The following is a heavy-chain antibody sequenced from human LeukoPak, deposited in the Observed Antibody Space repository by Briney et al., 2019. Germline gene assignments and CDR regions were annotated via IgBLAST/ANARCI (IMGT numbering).Heavy chain of an antibody. D-gene: IGHD6-13*01. V-gene: IGHV3-9*03. J-gene: IGHJ4*02. CDR3: AKAGPRLSWYFDY. CDR2: ISWNSGSI. CDR1: GFTFDDYA. Sequence: GGSLRLSXAASGFTFDDYAMHWVRQAPGKGLEWVSGISWNSGSICYADSVKGRFTISRDNAKNSLYLQMNSLRAEDMALYYCAKAGPRLSWYFDYWGQGTLVTVSS.